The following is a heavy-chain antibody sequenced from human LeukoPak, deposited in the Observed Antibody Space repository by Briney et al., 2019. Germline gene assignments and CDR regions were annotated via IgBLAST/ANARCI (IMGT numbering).Heavy chain of an antibody. V-gene: IGHV1-69*05. CDR2: IIPIFGTA. CDR1: GGTFSSYA. J-gene: IGHJ4*02. D-gene: IGHD3-10*01. Sequence: EASVKVSCKASGGTFSSYAISWVRQAPGQGLEWMGGIIPIFGTANYAQKFQGRVTITTDESTSTAYMELSSLRSEDTAVYYCAKDLSALVRGVIIGYWGQGTLVTVSS. CDR3: AKDLSALVRGVIIGY.